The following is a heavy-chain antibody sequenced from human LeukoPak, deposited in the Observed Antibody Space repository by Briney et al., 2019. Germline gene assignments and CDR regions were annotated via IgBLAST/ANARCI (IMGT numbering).Heavy chain of an antibody. J-gene: IGHJ6*02. CDR2: IYHSGST. D-gene: IGHD3-10*01. V-gene: IGHV4-38-2*02. CDR3: ARGGMVRGDYYYYGMDV. Sequence: SETLSLTCTVSGYSISSGYYWGWIRQPPGKGLEWIGSIYHSGSTYYNPSLKSRVTISVDTSKNQFSLKLSSVTAADTAVYYCARGGMVRGDYYYYGMDVWGQGTTVTVSS. CDR1: GYSISSGYY.